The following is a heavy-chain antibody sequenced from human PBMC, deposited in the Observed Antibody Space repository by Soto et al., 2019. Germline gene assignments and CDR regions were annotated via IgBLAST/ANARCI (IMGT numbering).Heavy chain of an antibody. V-gene: IGHV3-23*01. Sequence: GGSLRLSCAASGFTFSSYAMSWVRQAPGKGLEWVSAISGSGGSTYYADSVKGRFTISRDNSKNTLYLQMNSLRAEDTAVYYCAKRTYYDFWSGENWFDPWGQGTLVTVSS. D-gene: IGHD3-3*01. J-gene: IGHJ5*02. CDR1: GFTFSSYA. CDR3: AKRTYYDFWSGENWFDP. CDR2: ISGSGGST.